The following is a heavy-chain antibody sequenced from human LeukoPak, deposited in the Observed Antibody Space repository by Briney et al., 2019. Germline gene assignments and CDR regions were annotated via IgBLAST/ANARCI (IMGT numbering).Heavy chain of an antibody. CDR1: GFTFDDYG. CDR2: INWNGGST. V-gene: IGHV3-20*04. Sequence: GGSLRLSCAASGFTFDDYGMGWVRQAPGKGLEWVSGINWNGGSTGYADSVKGRFTISRDNAKNSLYLQMNSLRAEDTALYYCARDSSGYFNFDYWGQGTLVTVSS. J-gene: IGHJ4*02. CDR3: ARDSSGYFNFDY. D-gene: IGHD3-22*01.